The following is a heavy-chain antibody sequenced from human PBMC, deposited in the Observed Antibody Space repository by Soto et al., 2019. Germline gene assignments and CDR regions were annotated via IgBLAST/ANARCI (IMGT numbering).Heavy chain of an antibody. D-gene: IGHD6-19*01. J-gene: IGHJ6*02. CDR2: IDPSDSYT. CDR3: ARHPGPYSSGWTPYYYGMDV. Sequence: PGESLKISCKGSGYSFTSYWISWVRQMPGKGLEWMGRIDPSDSYTNYSPSFQGHVTISADKSISTAYLQWSSLKASDTAMYYWARHPGPYSSGWTPYYYGMDVWGQGTTVTVSS. CDR1: GYSFTSYW. V-gene: IGHV5-10-1*01.